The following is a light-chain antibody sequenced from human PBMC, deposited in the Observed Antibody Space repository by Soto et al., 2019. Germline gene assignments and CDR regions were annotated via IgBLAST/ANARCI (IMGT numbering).Light chain of an antibody. J-gene: IGKJ1*01. V-gene: IGKV3-15*01. CDR2: GAS. CDR1: QSLGNN. Sequence: EIVLTQSPATLTLSPGDRATLSCRANQSLGNNIAWYQQKPGQAPRLLIYGASTGATGLPARFSGSGSGTEFTLSIRSLQSEEFAVYYCLQYNKWPRTFGQGTKVDIK. CDR3: LQYNKWPRT.